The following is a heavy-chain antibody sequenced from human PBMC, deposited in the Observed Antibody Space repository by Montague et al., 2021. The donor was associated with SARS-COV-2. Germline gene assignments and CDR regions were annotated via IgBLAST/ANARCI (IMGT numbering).Heavy chain of an antibody. D-gene: IGHD2-21*02. Sequence: SETLSLTCAVSGDSISSSYWWNWVRQSPGKGLEWIGGIFHSGTTNYNPSLKSRITISVDKSRNQFSLRLSSVTATDTAIYYCARESDAVDYWGQGTLVTVSS. V-gene: IGHV4-4*02. CDR1: GDSISSSYW. CDR2: IFHSGTT. CDR3: ARESDAVDY. J-gene: IGHJ4*02.